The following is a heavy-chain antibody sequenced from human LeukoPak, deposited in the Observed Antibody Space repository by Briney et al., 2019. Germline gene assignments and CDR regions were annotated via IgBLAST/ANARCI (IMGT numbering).Heavy chain of an antibody. CDR3: ATVMRDYVWGSYPLGY. V-gene: IGHV1-24*01. D-gene: IGHD3-16*02. Sequence: ASVKVSCKVSGYTLTELSMHWVRQGPGKGLEWMGGFDPEDGETIYAQKFQGRVTMTEDTSTDTAYMELSSLRSEDTAVYYCATVMRDYVWGSYPLGYWGQGTLVTVSS. CDR1: GYTLTELS. CDR2: FDPEDGET. J-gene: IGHJ4*02.